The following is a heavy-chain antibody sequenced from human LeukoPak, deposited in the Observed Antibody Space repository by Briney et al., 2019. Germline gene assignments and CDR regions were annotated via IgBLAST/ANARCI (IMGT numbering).Heavy chain of an antibody. Sequence: GASVKASCKTSGYTFTNYDISWVRQATGQGLEWMGWMNPNSGNTGYAQKFQGRVTMTRNTSISTAYMELSSLRSEDTAVYYCARGRTVTTGWGQGTLVTVSS. V-gene: IGHV1-8*01. CDR3: ARGRTVTTG. J-gene: IGHJ1*01. CDR2: MNPNSGNT. CDR1: GYTFTNYD. D-gene: IGHD4-17*01.